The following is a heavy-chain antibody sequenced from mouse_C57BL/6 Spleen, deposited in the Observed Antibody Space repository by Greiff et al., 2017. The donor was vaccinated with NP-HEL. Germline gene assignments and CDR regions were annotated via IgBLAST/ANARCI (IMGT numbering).Heavy chain of an antibody. J-gene: IGHJ4*01. Sequence: QVQLQQSGAELMKPGASVQLSCKATGYTFTGYWIEWVEQRPGHGLEWIGEILPGSGSTNYNEKFKGKATFTADTSSNTAYLQLSSLTTEESAIYYCARSPYSNYVPYPMEYWGQGTSVTVSS. CDR3: ARSPYSNYVPYPMEY. D-gene: IGHD2-5*01. V-gene: IGHV1-9*01. CDR1: GYTFTGYW. CDR2: ILPGSGST.